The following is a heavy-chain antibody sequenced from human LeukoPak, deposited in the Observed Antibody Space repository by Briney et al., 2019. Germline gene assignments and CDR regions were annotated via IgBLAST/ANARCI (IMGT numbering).Heavy chain of an antibody. J-gene: IGHJ6*02. CDR1: GYTFTSYG. V-gene: IGHV1-18*01. Sequence: VASVKVSCKASGYTFTSYGISWVRQAPGQGLEWMGWISAYNGNTNYAQKLQGRVTMTTDTSTSTAYMELSSLRSEDTAVYYCARPDGSGRITMIVGRNTRHERKPKGGMVYYYYGMDVWGQGTTVTVSS. CDR3: ARPDGSGRITMIVGRNTRHERKPKGGMVYYYYGMDV. D-gene: IGHD3-22*01. CDR2: ISAYNGNT.